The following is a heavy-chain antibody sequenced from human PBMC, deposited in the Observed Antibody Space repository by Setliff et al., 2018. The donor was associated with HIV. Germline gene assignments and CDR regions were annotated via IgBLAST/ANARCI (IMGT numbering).Heavy chain of an antibody. V-gene: IGHV4-39*01. Sequence: PSETLSLTCTVSGDSIGSCSYYWAWIRQPPGKGLEWIGNIYYSGSTYYNPSLKTRVTISVDGSKNQFSLKLKSVTAADTAVYYCARWHPPYGFWEEDYWGQGTLVTVSS. D-gene: IGHD3-10*01. CDR1: GDSIGSCSYY. J-gene: IGHJ4*02. CDR2: IYYSGST. CDR3: ARWHPPYGFWEEDY.